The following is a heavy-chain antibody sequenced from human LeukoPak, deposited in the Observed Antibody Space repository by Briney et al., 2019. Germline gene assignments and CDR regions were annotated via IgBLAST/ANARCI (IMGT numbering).Heavy chain of an antibody. CDR1: GVSISSYY. Sequence: SETLSLTCTVSGVSISSYYWSWIRQPPGKGLEWIGYIYYSGSTNYNPSLKSRVTISVDTSKNQFSLKLSSVTAADTAVYYCARGRAYYDFWSGYQTNWFDPWGQGTLVTVSS. CDR2: IYYSGST. D-gene: IGHD3-3*01. CDR3: ARGRAYYDFWSGYQTNWFDP. J-gene: IGHJ5*02. V-gene: IGHV4-59*12.